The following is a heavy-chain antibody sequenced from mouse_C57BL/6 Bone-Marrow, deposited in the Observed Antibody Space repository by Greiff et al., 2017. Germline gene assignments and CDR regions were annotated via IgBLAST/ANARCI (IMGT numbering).Heavy chain of an antibody. Sequence: QVQLKESGAELVRPGASVTLSCKASGYTFTDYEMPWVKQTPVHGLEWIGAIDPETGGTAYNQKFKGKAILTADKSSSTAYMELRSLTSEDSAVYYCTSDGDYWGQGTTLTVSS. V-gene: IGHV1-15*01. CDR3: TSDGDY. J-gene: IGHJ2*01. CDR1: GYTFTDYE. CDR2: IDPETGGT.